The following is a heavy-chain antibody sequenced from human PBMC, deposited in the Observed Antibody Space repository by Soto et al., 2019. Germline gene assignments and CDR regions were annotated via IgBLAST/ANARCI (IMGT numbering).Heavy chain of an antibody. Sequence: EVQLLESGGALVQPGGSLRLSCAASGFTLRNYAMSWVRQAPGKGLEWVSAISGSGGSTYHADSVKGRFTISRDNSKNTLHLQMNSLRSEDTALYYCARWSQANLNYDGSGFYLWGQGTLVTVSS. CDR3: ARWSQANLNYDGSGFYL. V-gene: IGHV3-23*01. CDR2: ISGSGGST. CDR1: GFTLRNYA. J-gene: IGHJ5*02. D-gene: IGHD3-22*01.